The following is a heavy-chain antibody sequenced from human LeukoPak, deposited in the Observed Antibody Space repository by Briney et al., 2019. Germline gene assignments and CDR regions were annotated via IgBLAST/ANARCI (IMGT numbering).Heavy chain of an antibody. D-gene: IGHD3-22*01. V-gene: IGHV1-46*01. J-gene: IGHJ6*02. CDR2: INPSGGST. CDR1: GYTFTSYY. CDR3: ARDRSSGMYGMDV. Sequence: ASVKVSCKASGYTFTSYYMHWVRQAPGQGLEWMGIINPSGGSTSYAKKFQGRVTMTRDTPTSTVYMELSSLRSEDTAVYYCARDRSSGMYGMDVWGQGTTVTVSS.